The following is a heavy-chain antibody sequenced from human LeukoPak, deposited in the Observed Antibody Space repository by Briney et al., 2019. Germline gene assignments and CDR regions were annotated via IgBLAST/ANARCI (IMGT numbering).Heavy chain of an antibody. CDR2: VHHDGTT. J-gene: IGHJ4*02. CDR1: GASISSHY. CDR3: ARGSTRADDY. Sequence: PTETLSLTCIVSGASISSHYWSWIRQPPGKRLEWLGYVHHDGTTNQNPSLKSRVAISIDTSRNQMSLKLYSMTAADTAMYYSARGSTRADDYWGQGILVNVS. D-gene: IGHD2/OR15-2a*01. V-gene: IGHV4-59*11.